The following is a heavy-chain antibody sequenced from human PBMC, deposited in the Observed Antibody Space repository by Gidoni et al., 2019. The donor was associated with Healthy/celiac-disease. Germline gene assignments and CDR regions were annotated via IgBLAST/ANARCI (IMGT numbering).Heavy chain of an antibody. D-gene: IGHD6-13*01. CDR3: ARDEGKTSSSWYLGGYYYGMDV. J-gene: IGHJ6*02. CDR2: ISAYNGNT. Sequence: QVQLVQSGAEVKKPGASVKVSCKASGYTFTSSGISWVRQAPGQGLEWMGWISAYNGNTNYAQKLQGRVTMTTDTSTSTAYMELRSLRSDDTAVYYCARDEGKTSSSWYLGGYYYGMDVWGQGTTVTVSS. CDR1: GYTFTSSG. V-gene: IGHV1-18*01.